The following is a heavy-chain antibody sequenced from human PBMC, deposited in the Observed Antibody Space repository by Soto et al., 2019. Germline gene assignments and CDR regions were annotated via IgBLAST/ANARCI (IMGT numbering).Heavy chain of an antibody. J-gene: IGHJ3*02. CDR2: ISSSLSYI. D-gene: IGHD1-26*01. CDR3: VRVMSELYEGAFDI. CDR1: GFTFSSYS. V-gene: IGHV3-21*01. Sequence: GGSLRLSCAASGFTFSSYSFNGVRQAPGKGLEWVSSISSSLSYIYYADSLKGRFTISRDNAKNSLYLQMNSLRAEDTAVYYCVRVMSELYEGAFDIWGQGTLVTVSS.